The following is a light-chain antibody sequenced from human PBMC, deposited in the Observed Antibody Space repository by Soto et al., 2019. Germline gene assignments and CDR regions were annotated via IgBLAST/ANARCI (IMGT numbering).Light chain of an antibody. J-gene: IGLJ1*01. CDR3: SSYTSSSTPFV. CDR1: SSEVGGYNY. Sequence: QSVLTQPASVSWSPGQSITISCTGTSSEVGGYNYVSWYQQHPGKAPKLMIYDVSNRPSGVSNRFSGSKSGSTASLTISGLQAEDEADYYCSSYTSSSTPFVFGTG. V-gene: IGLV2-14*01. CDR2: DVS.